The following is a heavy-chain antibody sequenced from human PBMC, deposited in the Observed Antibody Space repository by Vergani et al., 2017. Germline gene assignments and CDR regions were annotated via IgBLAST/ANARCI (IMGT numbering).Heavy chain of an antibody. CDR1: GFTFSSYA. Sequence: QVQLVESGGGVVQPGRSLRLSCAASGFTFSSYAMHWVRQAPGKGLEWVAVISYDGSNKYYADSVKGRFTISRDNSKNTLYLQMNSLRAEDTAVYYCARDPXAAAGESQPSFVDYWGQGTLVTVSS. D-gene: IGHD6-13*01. CDR3: ARDPXAAAGESQPSFVDY. CDR2: ISYDGSNK. J-gene: IGHJ4*02. V-gene: IGHV3-30-3*01.